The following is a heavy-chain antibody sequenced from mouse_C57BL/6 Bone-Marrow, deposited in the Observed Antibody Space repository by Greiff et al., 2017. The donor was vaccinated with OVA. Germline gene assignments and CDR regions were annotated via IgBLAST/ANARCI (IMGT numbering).Heavy chain of an antibody. CDR2: ISGGGGNT. CDR3: ARHPGFDY. CDR1: GFTFSSYT. J-gene: IGHJ2*01. V-gene: IGHV5-9*01. Sequence: DVMLVESGGGLVKPGGSLKLSCAASGFTFSSYTMSWVRQTPEKRLEWVATISGGGGNTYYPDSVKGRFTISRDNAKNTLYLQMSSLRSEDTALYYCARHPGFDYWGQGTTLTVSS.